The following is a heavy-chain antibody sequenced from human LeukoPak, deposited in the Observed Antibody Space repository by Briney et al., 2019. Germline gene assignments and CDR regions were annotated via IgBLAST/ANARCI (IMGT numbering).Heavy chain of an antibody. J-gene: IGHJ4*02. D-gene: IGHD4-23*01. CDR3: ASPDYGGNSDYFDY. CDR1: GFTFSSYW. CDR2: INTDGSST. Sequence: QSGGSLRLSCAASGFTFSSYWMHWVRQAPGKGLVWVPRINTDGSSTSYADSVKGRFTISRDNAKNTLYLQMNSLGAEDTAVYYCASPDYGGNSDYFDYWGQGTLVTVSS. V-gene: IGHV3-74*01.